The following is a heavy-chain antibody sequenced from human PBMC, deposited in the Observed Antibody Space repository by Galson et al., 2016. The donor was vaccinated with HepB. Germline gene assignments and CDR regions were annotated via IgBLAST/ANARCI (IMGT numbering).Heavy chain of an antibody. CDR2: INPNSGDT. Sequence: SCKASGYTFTDCYIHWVRQAPGQGLEWMGWINPNSGDTNYAQNFQGWVTMTRDTSINTAYMELSRLRSDDTAVYYCARATYGDYGYFQDWGQGTLVTVSS. V-gene: IGHV1-2*04. CDR3: ARATYGDYGYFQD. J-gene: IGHJ4*02. CDR1: GYTFTDCY. D-gene: IGHD4-17*01.